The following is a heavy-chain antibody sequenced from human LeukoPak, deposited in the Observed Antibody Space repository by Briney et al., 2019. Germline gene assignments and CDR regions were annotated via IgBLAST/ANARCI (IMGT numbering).Heavy chain of an antibody. CDR1: GDSVSSNSAA. Sequence: SQTLSLTCAISGDSVSSNSAAWNWIRQSPSRGLEWLGRTYYRSKWYNDCAVSVKSRITINPDTSKNQFSLQLNSVTPEDTAVYYCARASEVRGVIPLYFDYWGQGTLVTVS. J-gene: IGHJ4*02. V-gene: IGHV6-1*01. CDR2: TYYRSKWYN. D-gene: IGHD3-10*01. CDR3: ARASEVRGVIPLYFDY.